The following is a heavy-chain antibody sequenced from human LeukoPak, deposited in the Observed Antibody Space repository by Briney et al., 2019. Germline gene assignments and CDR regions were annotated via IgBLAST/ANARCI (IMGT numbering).Heavy chain of an antibody. CDR3: AIRFTGGCPTSLAY. J-gene: IGHJ4*02. Sequence: SVKVSCKASGGTFSSYAISWVRQAPGQGLEWMGRIIPILGIANYAQKFQGRVTIAADKSTSTAYMELSSLRSEDTAVYYCAIRFTGGCPTSLAYWGKGPRVPVSP. CDR1: GGTFSSYA. V-gene: IGHV1-69*04. D-gene: IGHD3-16*01. CDR2: IIPILGIA.